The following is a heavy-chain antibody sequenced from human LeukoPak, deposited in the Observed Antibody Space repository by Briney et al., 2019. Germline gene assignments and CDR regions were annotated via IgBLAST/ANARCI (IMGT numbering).Heavy chain of an antibody. CDR3: ARAPSRYCSGGSCYGNA. V-gene: IGHV3-21*01. Sequence: PGGSLRLSCAASGFTFSSYSMNWVRQAPGKGLEWVSSISSSSSYIYYADSVKGRFTIYRDNAKNSLYLQMNSLRAEDTAVYYCARAPSRYCSGGSCYGNAWGQGTLVTVSS. J-gene: IGHJ4*02. CDR2: ISSSSSYI. CDR1: GFTFSSYS. D-gene: IGHD2-15*01.